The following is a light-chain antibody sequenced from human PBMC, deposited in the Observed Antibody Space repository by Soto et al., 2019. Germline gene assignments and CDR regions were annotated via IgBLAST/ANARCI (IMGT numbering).Light chain of an antibody. Sequence: QSVLTQPPSASGTPGQRVTISCSGSSSNLGSNYVYWYQQLPGTAPKLLIYRNNQRPSGVPDRFSGSTSGTSASLAISGLRSDDEADYYCATWDDSLSGRVFGGGTKLTVL. V-gene: IGLV1-47*01. CDR3: ATWDDSLSGRV. J-gene: IGLJ2*01. CDR1: SSNLGSNY. CDR2: RNN.